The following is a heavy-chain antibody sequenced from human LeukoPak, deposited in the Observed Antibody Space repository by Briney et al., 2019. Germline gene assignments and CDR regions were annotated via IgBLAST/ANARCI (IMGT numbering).Heavy chain of an antibody. D-gene: IGHD3-16*01. CDR3: ARDYVAKSTIRDFYY. CDR1: DYTFTSYG. Sequence: GASVKVSCKASDYTFTSYGFSWVRQAPGRGLEWMGWISAYNGDTSYAQRFQGRVTMTTDTSTTTVYMELRNLRSDDTAVYYCARDYVAKSTIRDFYYWGQGNLVTVSS. J-gene: IGHJ4*02. CDR2: ISAYNGDT. V-gene: IGHV1-18*04.